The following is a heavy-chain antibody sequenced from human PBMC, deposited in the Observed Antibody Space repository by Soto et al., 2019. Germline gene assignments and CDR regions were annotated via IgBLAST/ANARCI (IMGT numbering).Heavy chain of an antibody. J-gene: IGHJ6*02. V-gene: IGHV1-69*01. D-gene: IGHD2-2*01. CDR3: ARSQGSSTSLEIYYYYYSGMDV. CDR1: GGTFSSYA. CDR2: SIPISGTA. Sequence: QVQLVQSGAEVKKPGSSVKVSCKASGGTFSSYAISWVRQAPGQGLEWMGGSIPISGTANYAQKFQGRVTITADESTSTAYVELSSLRSEDTAVYYCARSQGSSTSLEIYYYYYSGMDVWGQGTTVTVSS.